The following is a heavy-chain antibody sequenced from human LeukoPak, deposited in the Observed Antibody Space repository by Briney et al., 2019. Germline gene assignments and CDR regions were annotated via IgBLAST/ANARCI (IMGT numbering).Heavy chain of an antibody. V-gene: IGHV5-51*01. J-gene: IGHJ4*02. Sequence: GESLRISCKASGYSFITHWIAWVRQTPGKGLEWMGIIYPGDSDAKYSPSFQGQVTISADKSISTAYLQWSSLKASDTAMYYCAKGAGGSGSYYPYFWGQGTLVTVSS. CDR2: IYPGDSDA. CDR3: AKGAGGSGSYYPYF. D-gene: IGHD3-10*01. CDR1: GYSFITHW.